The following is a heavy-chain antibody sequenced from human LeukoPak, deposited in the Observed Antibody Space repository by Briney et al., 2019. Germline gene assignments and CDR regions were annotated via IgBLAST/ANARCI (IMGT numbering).Heavy chain of an antibody. CDR2: ISSSSSYI. CDR1: GFTFSSYS. D-gene: IGHD2-15*01. Sequence: PGGSLRLSCAASGFTFSSYSMNWVRQAPGKGLEWVSSISSSSSYIYYADSVKGRFTISRDNAKNSLYLQMNSLRVEDTAVYYCARDTGVVVVAATQDYWGQGTLVTVSS. CDR3: ARDTGVVVVAATQDY. J-gene: IGHJ4*02. V-gene: IGHV3-21*01.